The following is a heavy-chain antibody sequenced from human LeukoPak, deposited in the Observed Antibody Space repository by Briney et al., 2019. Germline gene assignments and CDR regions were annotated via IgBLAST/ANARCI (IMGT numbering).Heavy chain of an antibody. D-gene: IGHD3-16*01. CDR2: INHSGST. CDR3: ARLGPRRAYYYGMDV. CDR1: GGSFSGYY. Sequence: SETLSLTCAVYGGSFSGYYWSWIRQPPGKGLEWIGEINHSGSTNYNPSLKSRVTISVDTSKNQFSLKLSSVTAADTAVYYCARLGPRRAYYYGMDVWGQGTTVTVSS. J-gene: IGHJ6*02. V-gene: IGHV4-34*01.